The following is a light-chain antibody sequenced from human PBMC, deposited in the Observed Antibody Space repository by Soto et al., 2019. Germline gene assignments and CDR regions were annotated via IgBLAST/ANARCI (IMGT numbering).Light chain of an antibody. V-gene: IGKV3D-20*02. CDR3: HQRRQWPLT. CDR2: DVS. J-gene: IGKJ4*01. CDR1: QSVSSSY. Sequence: EIVMTQSPATLSVSPGERATHSCRASQSVSSSYLAWYQQKPGRAPRLLISDVSNRATGIPARFSGSGSGTDFTLTISSLESEDFAVYYCHQRRQWPLTFGGGTK.